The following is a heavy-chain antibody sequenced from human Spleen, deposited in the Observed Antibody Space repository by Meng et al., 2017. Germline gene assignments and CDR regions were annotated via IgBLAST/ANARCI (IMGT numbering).Heavy chain of an antibody. CDR2: INHRGNT. V-gene: IGHV4-34*01. CDR1: GGSFSDYY. Sequence: GPVQEGGAGLVKPSEVLSLTCVVSGGSFSDYYWSLRREPRGKGLGWIGEINHRGNTNYNSFLESRVTISVDTSQNSLSLKLSSVTAADSAVYYCARGPTTVAHDFDYWGQGTLVTVSS. D-gene: IGHD4-11*01. CDR3: ARGPTTVAHDFDY. J-gene: IGHJ4*02.